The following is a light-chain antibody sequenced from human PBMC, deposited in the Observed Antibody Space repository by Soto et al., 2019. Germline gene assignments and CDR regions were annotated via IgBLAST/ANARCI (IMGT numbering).Light chain of an antibody. CDR3: XXXXXXPRST. CDR1: QSVPRH. CDR2: DIY. Sequence: EIVLTQSPATLSLSPGESATLSCRASQSVPRHFAWYQQRPGQAPRLLIYDIYYRDTGIPARFSGSGSGTDFTLTISSLEPEXSAXXXXXXXXXXPRSTFGQGTKLEIK. J-gene: IGKJ2*02. V-gene: IGKV3-11*01.